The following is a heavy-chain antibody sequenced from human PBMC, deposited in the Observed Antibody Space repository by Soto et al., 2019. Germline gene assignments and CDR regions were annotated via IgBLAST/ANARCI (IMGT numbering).Heavy chain of an antibody. CDR2: IWYDGSNK. CDR1: GFTFSSYG. D-gene: IGHD6-19*01. V-gene: IGHV3-33*01. CDR3: ARGGVKGALPGYSSGWYMDAFDI. J-gene: IGHJ3*02. Sequence: GGSLRLSCAASGFTFSSYGMHWVRQAPGKGLEWVAVIWYDGSNKYYADSVKGRFPISRDNSKNTLHLQMNSLRAEDTAVYHCARGGVKGALPGYSSGWYMDAFDIWGQGTMVTVSS.